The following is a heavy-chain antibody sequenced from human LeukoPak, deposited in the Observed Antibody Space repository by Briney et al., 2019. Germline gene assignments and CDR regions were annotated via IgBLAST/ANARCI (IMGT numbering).Heavy chain of an antibody. V-gene: IGHV3-21*01. CDR1: GFTFSSFN. D-gene: IGHD3-22*01. Sequence: GGSLRLSCAASGFTFSSFNMNWVRQAPGKAMEWVSSITSSGTHIFYADSVRGRFTISRDNAKNSLYLQMNSLRAEDTAVYYCARGTYYYDSSGYLYYYYYYMDVWGKGTTVTISS. CDR2: ITSSGTHI. CDR3: ARGTYYYDSSGYLYYYYYYMDV. J-gene: IGHJ6*03.